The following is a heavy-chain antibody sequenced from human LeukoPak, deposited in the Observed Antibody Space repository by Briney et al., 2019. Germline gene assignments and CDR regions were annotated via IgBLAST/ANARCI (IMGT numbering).Heavy chain of an antibody. CDR1: GVSPCVFF. D-gene: IGHD5-24*01. CDR3: ARGPADYNKLKPGDRDGYNYKSKRTPFDY. V-gene: IGHV4-34*01. CDR2: INRGGST. Sequence: PLETLSLSCALYGVSPCVFFSGCSPPPPGERLEWVWEINRGGSTQSNPPPKSRDTISVDTSKNQFSLKLSSVTAADTAVYHCARGPADYNKLKPGDRDGYNYKSKRTPFDYWGQGTLVTVSS. J-gene: IGHJ4*02.